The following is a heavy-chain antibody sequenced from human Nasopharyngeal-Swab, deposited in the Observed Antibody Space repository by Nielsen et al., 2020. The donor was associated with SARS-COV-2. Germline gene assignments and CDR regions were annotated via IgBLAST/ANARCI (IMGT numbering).Heavy chain of an antibody. CDR1: GFTFSSYA. Sequence: GESLKISYAASGFTFSSYAMSWVRQAPGKGLEWVSAISGSGGSTYYADSVKGRFTISRDNSKNTLYLQMNSLRAEDTAVYYCTRCGGSCYTGKDYWGQGTLVTVSS. CDR3: TRCGGSCYTGKDY. D-gene: IGHD2-15*01. V-gene: IGHV3-23*01. CDR2: ISGSGGST. J-gene: IGHJ4*02.